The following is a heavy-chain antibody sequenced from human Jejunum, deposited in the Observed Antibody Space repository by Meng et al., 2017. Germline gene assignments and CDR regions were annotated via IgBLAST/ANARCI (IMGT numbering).Heavy chain of an antibody. D-gene: IGHD3-22*01. Sequence: VLLVEVGGGVVQPGGSLRLSCAAFGFTFSSYWMHWVRQAPGKGLVWVSRITNDGSRTMYADSVKGRFTISRDNSKNTLYLQMNSLGAEDTAVYYCAKRIYASSGYADWGQGTLVTVSS. CDR3: AKRIYASSGYAD. CDR1: GFTFSSYW. J-gene: IGHJ4*02. CDR2: ITNDGSRT. V-gene: IGHV3-74*03.